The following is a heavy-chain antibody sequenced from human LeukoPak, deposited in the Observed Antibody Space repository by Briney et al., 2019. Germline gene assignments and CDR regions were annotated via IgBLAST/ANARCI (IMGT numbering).Heavy chain of an antibody. J-gene: IGHJ1*01. Sequence: SETLSLTCTVSGGSISSSSYYWGWIRQPPGKGLEWIGNIYYSGSTYYNPSLKSRVTISVDTSNNQFSLRLSSVTAADTAVYYCARTASDSSSSNQYFQHWGQGTLVTVSS. D-gene: IGHD6-13*01. CDR2: IYYSGST. CDR1: GGSISSSSYY. V-gene: IGHV4-39*01. CDR3: ARTASDSSSSNQYFQH.